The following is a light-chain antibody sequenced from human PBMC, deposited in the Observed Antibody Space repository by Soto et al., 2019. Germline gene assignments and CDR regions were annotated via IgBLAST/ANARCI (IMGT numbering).Light chain of an antibody. CDR1: QSVSSNY. J-gene: IGKJ1*01. V-gene: IGKV3-20*01. Sequence: EIVLTQSPGTLSLSPGERATLSCRASQSVSSNYLAWYQQKPGQPPRLLIYGASSRATGIPDRFGGSGSGTEFTLTISRLEPEDFVVYYCQQYGNSPWTFGQGTKVEIK. CDR3: QQYGNSPWT. CDR2: GAS.